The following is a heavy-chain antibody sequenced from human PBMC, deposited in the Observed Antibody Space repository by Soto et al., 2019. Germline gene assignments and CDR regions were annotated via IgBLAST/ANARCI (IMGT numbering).Heavy chain of an antibody. CDR2: IKQDGSEK. D-gene: IGHD6-13*01. CDR1: GFTFSSYW. J-gene: IGHJ5*02. Sequence: GGSLRLSCAASGFTFSSYWMSWVRQAPGKGLEWVANIKQDGSEKYYVDSVKGRFTISRDNAKNSLYLQMNSLRAEDTAVYYCARVGGQLVRWFDPWGQGTLVTGSS. CDR3: ARVGGQLVRWFDP. V-gene: IGHV3-7*01.